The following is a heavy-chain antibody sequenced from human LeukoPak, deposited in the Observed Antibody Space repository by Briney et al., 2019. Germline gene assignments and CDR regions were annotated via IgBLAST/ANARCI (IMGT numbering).Heavy chain of an antibody. CDR1: GFTFSLYN. CDR2: ISFGGSPT. CDR3: AREGASNGYHYGMDV. D-gene: IGHD5-12*01. Sequence: GGSLRLSCAGSGFTFSLYNMPWVRQAPGKGLEWVALISFGGSPTYYADSVRGRFTISRDNSKNTLFLQMSSLKAEDTAVYYCAREGASNGYHYGMDVWGQGTTVSVSS. J-gene: IGHJ6*02. V-gene: IGHV3-30*04.